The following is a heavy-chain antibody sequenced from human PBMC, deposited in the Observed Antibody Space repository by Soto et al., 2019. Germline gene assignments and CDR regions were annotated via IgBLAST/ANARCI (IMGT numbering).Heavy chain of an antibody. CDR2: ISPAGTNQ. D-gene: IGHD6-6*01. J-gene: IGHJ1*01. V-gene: IGHV3-30-3*01. CDR3: ARENSRISPRLFQH. Sequence: PLRHSCGASEVIFRDYAMHWARQAPGKGLEWVALISPAGTNQYYADSAKGRFTISRDNSKNTLYLQMNSLRPEDTGLYYCARENSRISPRLFQHWGHGTLVTVSS. CDR1: EVIFRDYA.